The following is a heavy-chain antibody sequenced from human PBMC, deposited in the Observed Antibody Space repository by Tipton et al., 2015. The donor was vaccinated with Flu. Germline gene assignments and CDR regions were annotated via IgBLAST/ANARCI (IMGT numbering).Heavy chain of an antibody. Sequence: SLRLSCEASGFTVSTNYMGWVRQAPGKGLEWVSVIYRGDRTYYADAVKGRFTTSRDNSKNTLYVQMNSLRVEDTAVYYCARGPQVPVWPYYYGMDVWGQGTTVTVSS. CDR3: ARGPQVPVWPYYYGMDV. CDR1: GFTVSTNY. CDR2: IYRGDRT. J-gene: IGHJ6*02. D-gene: IGHD2-2*01. V-gene: IGHV3-53*01.